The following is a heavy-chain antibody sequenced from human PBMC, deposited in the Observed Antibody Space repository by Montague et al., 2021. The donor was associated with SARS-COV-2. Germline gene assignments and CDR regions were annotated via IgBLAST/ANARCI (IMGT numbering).Heavy chain of an antibody. D-gene: IGHD5-12*01. V-gene: IGHV4-39*01. CDR1: GGSISSSSYY. Sequence: SKTLSLTCTVSGGSISSSSYYWGWLRQPPGPGLVWIGSFYYSGSSYYNLSPKSRVTISVATSKNQLSLKLSTVTAADTAVYYCARRLSGYDGDDAFDIWGQGTMVTVSS. J-gene: IGHJ3*02. CDR3: ARRLSGYDGDDAFDI. CDR2: FYYSGSS.